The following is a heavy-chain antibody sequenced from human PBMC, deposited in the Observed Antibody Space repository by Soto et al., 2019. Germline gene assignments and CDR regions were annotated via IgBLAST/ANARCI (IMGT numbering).Heavy chain of an antibody. D-gene: IGHD3-10*01. CDR1: GFTFSSYA. J-gene: IGHJ4*02. CDR2: ISGSGGST. Sequence: GGSVRLSCAASGFTFSSYAMSWVRQAPGKGLEWVSAISGSGGSTYYADSVKGRFTISRDNSKNTLYLQMNSLRAEDTAVYYCEKDVSTMVRTPIDYWGQGTLVTVSS. CDR3: EKDVSTMVRTPIDY. V-gene: IGHV3-23*01.